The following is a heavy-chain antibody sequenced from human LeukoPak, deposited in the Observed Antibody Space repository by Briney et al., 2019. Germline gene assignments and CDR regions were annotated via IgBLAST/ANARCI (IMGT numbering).Heavy chain of an antibody. Sequence: GGSLRLSCAASGFTFSSYAMSWVRQAPGKGLECVSTMSGSGSITRYADSVKGRFIISRDNSKNTLYLQMNSLRAEDTAIYYCAKGPWDLPHAFDIWGLGTMATVSS. CDR1: GFTFSSYA. D-gene: IGHD1-26*01. J-gene: IGHJ3*02. CDR3: AKGPWDLPHAFDI. CDR2: MSGSGSIT. V-gene: IGHV3-23*01.